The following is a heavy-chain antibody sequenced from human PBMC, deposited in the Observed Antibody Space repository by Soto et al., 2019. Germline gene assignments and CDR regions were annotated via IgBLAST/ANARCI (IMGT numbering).Heavy chain of an antibody. CDR3: AKGGAPYPWGEDNWFDP. V-gene: IGHV3-23*01. CDR1: GFTFSSFA. J-gene: IGHJ5*02. D-gene: IGHD3-16*01. Sequence: DVQLLESGGGLVQPGGSLRLSCAASGFTFSSFAMSWVRQAPGKGLEWVSASSHSGGTTYYADSVKGRFTISRDNSNNTLYLQMNSLRAEDTAVYYCAKGGAPYPWGEDNWFDPWGRGTLVTVSS. CDR2: SSHSGGTT.